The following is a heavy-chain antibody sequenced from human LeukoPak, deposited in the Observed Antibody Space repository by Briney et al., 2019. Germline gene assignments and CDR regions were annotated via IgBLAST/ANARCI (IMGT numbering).Heavy chain of an antibody. J-gene: IGHJ3*02. CDR3: ARDRDSYDVFDI. CDR1: GFTVSSNY. Sequence: GGSLRLSCAASGFTVSSNYITWVRQAPGKGLEWVANIKQDGSEKYYVDSVKGRFTISRDNAKNSLYLQMNSLRAEDTAVYYCARDRDSYDVFDIWGQGTMVTVSS. CDR2: IKQDGSEK. D-gene: IGHD5-18*01. V-gene: IGHV3-7*01.